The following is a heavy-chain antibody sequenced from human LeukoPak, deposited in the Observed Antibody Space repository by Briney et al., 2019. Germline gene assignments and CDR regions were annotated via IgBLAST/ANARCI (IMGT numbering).Heavy chain of an antibody. D-gene: IGHD3-22*01. CDR1: GYTFTNYG. V-gene: IGHV1-69*13. Sequence: SVKVSCKASGYTFTNYGINWVRQAPGQGLEWMGGIIPIFGTANYAQKFQGRVTITADESTSTAYMELSSLRSEDTAVYYCARDKSPYYYDSSGYYFDYWGQGTLVTVSS. CDR3: ARDKSPYYYDSSGYYFDY. J-gene: IGHJ4*02. CDR2: IIPIFGTA.